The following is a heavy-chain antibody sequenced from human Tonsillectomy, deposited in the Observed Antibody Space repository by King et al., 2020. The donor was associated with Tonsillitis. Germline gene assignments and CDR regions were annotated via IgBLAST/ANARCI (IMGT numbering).Heavy chain of an antibody. D-gene: IGHD3-22*01. CDR1: GGTFSSYV. J-gene: IGHJ6*02. Sequence: VQLVESGAEVKKPGSSVKVSCKASGGTFSSYVISWVRQAPGQGLDWMGGIIPIFGTANYAQKFQGRVTITADESTRTAYMELSSLRSEDTAVYYCARDGYYDSGGRFYYGMDVWGQGTTVTVSS. V-gene: IGHV1-69*01. CDR2: IIPIFGTA. CDR3: ARDGYYDSGGRFYYGMDV.